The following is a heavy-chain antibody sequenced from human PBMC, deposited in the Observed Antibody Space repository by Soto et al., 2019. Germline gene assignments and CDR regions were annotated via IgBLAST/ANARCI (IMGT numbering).Heavy chain of an antibody. CDR1: EFTFTSYA. J-gene: IGHJ4*02. Sequence: EVQLLESGGGLVQPGGSLRLSCASEFTFTSYAMSWVRQAPGKGLEWVSAVGSDGGSTYYADSVGGRFTVSRDNSQNTLYLQMNNLRAEDTAVYYCAKDVCGSGTFCHFDYWGQGTLVTVSS. D-gene: IGHD3-10*01. V-gene: IGHV3-23*01. CDR2: VGSDGGST. CDR3: AKDVCGSGTFCHFDY.